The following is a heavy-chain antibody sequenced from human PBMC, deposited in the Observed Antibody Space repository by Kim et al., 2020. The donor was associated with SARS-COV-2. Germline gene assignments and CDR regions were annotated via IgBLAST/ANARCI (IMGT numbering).Heavy chain of an antibody. Sequence: SVKGRLTISRDESKNTSYLEMSGLKTEDTALYYCTRIPATTLAFWDAFDIWGQGTMVTVSS. J-gene: IGHJ3*02. CDR3: TRIPATTLAFWDAFDI. D-gene: IGHD1-1*01. V-gene: IGHV3-73*01.